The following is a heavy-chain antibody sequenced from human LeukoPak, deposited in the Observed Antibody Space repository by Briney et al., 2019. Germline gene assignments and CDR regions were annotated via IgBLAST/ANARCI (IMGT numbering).Heavy chain of an antibody. J-gene: IGHJ3*02. CDR1: GFTFSSYG. CDR2: IRYDGSNK. V-gene: IGHV3-30*02. CDR3: ARSLPVTILPRDAFDI. Sequence: GGSLRLSCAASGFTFSSYGMHWVRQAPGKGLEWVAFIRYDGSNKYYADSVKGRFTISRDNSKNTLYLQMNSLRAEDTAVYYCARSLPVTILPRDAFDIWGQGTMVTVSS. D-gene: IGHD5-24*01.